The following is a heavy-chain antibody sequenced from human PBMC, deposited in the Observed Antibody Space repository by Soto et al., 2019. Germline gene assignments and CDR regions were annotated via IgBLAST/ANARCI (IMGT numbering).Heavy chain of an antibody. CDR2: NNRDANDI. D-gene: IGHD3-10*02. J-gene: IGHJ5*02. CDR1: RGAFGDYW. CDR3: ERAVPHNGFDA. Sequence: EVQLVESGGGLVQPGGSLRLSWEASRGAFGDYWMHWVRQAPGKGLVLVSRNNRDANDIIYPDSVEGRFTASRDNAKNLVFLQMNSLRGEDPAVYYCERAVPHNGFDAGGPGTLVSVSS. V-gene: IGHV3-74*01.